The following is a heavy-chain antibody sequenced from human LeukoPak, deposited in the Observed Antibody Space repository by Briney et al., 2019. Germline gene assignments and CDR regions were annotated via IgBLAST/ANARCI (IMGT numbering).Heavy chain of an antibody. CDR2: ISAYNGNT. CDR1: GYTFTSYG. CDR3: ARSMVRGVTIHEFDY. V-gene: IGHV1-18*01. Sequence: ASVKVSCKASGYTFTSYGISWVRQAPGQGLEWMGWISAYNGNTNYAQKLQGRVTMTTDTSTSTAYMELRSLRSDDTAVYYCARSMVRGVTIHEFDYWGQGTLVTVSS. J-gene: IGHJ4*02. D-gene: IGHD3-10*01.